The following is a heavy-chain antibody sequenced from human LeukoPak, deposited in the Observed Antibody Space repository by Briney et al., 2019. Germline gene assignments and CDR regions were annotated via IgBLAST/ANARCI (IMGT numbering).Heavy chain of an antibody. CDR1: GFTFSTYA. CDR2: ISGGGVST. Sequence: GGSLRLSCAASGFTFSTYAMSWVRQAPGKGLEWVSAISGGGVSTYYADSVKGRFTISRDNSKNTLYLQMNSLRAEDTAVYYCAKDAGRGPLYYFDYWGQGTLVTVSS. J-gene: IGHJ4*02. CDR3: AKDAGRGPLYYFDY. D-gene: IGHD1-26*01. V-gene: IGHV3-23*01.